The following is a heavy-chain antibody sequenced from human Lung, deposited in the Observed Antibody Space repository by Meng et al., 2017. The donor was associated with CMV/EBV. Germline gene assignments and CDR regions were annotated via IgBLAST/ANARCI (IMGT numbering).Heavy chain of an antibody. Sequence: ASXXLSXHTSGYTFTNNGVSWPRQARGQGPEWIRWINTNNGNRNYAQKFQGRVILTTDTSTNTAYMELTSLTSDDTAVYYCARPFTSGWYNWFDPWGQGPLVTVSS. V-gene: IGHV1-18*01. D-gene: IGHD6-19*01. CDR1: GYTFTNNG. CDR2: INTNNGNR. J-gene: IGHJ5*02. CDR3: ARPFTSGWYNWFDP.